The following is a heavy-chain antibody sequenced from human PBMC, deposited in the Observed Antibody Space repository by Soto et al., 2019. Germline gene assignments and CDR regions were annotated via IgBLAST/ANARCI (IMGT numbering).Heavy chain of an antibody. V-gene: IGHV3-43*01. D-gene: IGHD5-12*01. CDR3: AKEHQSGYDLLWFDP. J-gene: IGHJ5*02. Sequence: GGSLRLSCAASGFTFDDYTMHWVRQAPGKGLEWVSLISWDGGSTYYADSVKGRFTISRDNSKNSLYLQMNSLRTEDTALYYCAKEHQSGYDLLWFDPWGQGTLVTVSS. CDR1: GFTFDDYT. CDR2: ISWDGGST.